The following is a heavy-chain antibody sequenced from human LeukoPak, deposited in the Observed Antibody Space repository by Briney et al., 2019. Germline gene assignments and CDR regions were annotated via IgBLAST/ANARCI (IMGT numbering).Heavy chain of an antibody. V-gene: IGHV3-9*01. CDR3: ARGYYRGGDFDY. D-gene: IGHD1-14*01. CDR1: GFSFDDYA. J-gene: IGHJ4*02. Sequence: GGSLRLSCAASGFSFDDYAMHWVRQLPGKGLEWVSGISWNSGSIGYADSMKGRFTISRDNAKNSLYLQMNSLRAEDTAVYYCARGYYRGGDFDYWGQGTLVTVSS. CDR2: ISWNSGSI.